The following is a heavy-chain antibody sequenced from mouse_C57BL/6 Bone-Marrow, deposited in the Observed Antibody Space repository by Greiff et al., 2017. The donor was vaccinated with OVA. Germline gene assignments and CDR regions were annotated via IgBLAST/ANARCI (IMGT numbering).Heavy chain of an antibody. V-gene: IGHV3-6*01. Sequence: EVQLQESGPGLVKPSQSLSLTCSVTGYSITSGYYWNWIRQFPGNKLEWMGYISYDGSNNYNPSLKNRISITRATSKNQFFLKLNSVTTEDTATYYCARGPFYYYGSSYGFDYWGQGTTLTVSS. CDR3: ARGPFYYYGSSYGFDY. J-gene: IGHJ2*01. D-gene: IGHD1-1*01. CDR1: GYSITSGYY. CDR2: ISYDGSN.